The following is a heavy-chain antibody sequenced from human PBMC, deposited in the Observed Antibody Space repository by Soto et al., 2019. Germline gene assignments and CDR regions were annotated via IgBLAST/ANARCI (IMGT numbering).Heavy chain of an antibody. D-gene: IGHD3-10*01. J-gene: IGHJ4*02. CDR2: ISGSGGST. CDR1: GFTFSSYA. CDR3: AKDYPQITMVRGVLDY. Sequence: LRLSCAASGFTFSSYAMSWVRQAPGKGLEWVSAISGSGGSTYYADSVKGRFTISRDNSKNTLYLQMNSLRAEDTAVYYCAKDYPQITMVRGVLDYWGQGTLVTAPQ. V-gene: IGHV3-23*01.